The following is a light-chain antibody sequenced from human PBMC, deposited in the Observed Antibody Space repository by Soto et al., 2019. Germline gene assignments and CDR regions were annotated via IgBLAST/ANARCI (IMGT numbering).Light chain of an antibody. J-gene: IGLJ1*01. CDR3: SSYAGSNTDYV. V-gene: IGLV2-8*01. Sequence: QSALTQPPSASGSPGQSVTISCTGTSSDVGRYKYVSWYQQYPDKVPKLIIYEVSKRPSGVPDRFSGSKSGNTASLTVSGLQAEDEADYYCSSYAGSNTDYVFGTGTKVTVL. CDR2: EVS. CDR1: SSDVGRYKY.